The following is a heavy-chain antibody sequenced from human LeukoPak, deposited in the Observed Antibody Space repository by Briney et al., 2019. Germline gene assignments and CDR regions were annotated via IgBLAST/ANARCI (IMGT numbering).Heavy chain of an antibody. J-gene: IGHJ4*02. CDR1: GGSISSYY. CDR2: IYYSGST. V-gene: IGHV4-59*08. CDR3: ARHRNSGSLPDYFDY. Sequence: SETLSLTCTVSGGSISSYYWSWIRQPPGKGLEWIGYIYYSGSTNYNPSLKSRVTISVDTSKNQFSLKLSSVTAADTAVYYCARHRNSGSLPDYFDYWGQGTLVTVSS. D-gene: IGHD1-26*01.